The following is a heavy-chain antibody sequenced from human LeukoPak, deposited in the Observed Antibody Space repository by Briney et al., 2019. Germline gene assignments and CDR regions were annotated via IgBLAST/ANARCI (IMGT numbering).Heavy chain of an antibody. D-gene: IGHD6-6*01. CDR3: STGIAARLDY. CDR1: GYTLTKLS. CDR2: FDPENGES. J-gene: IGHJ4*02. V-gene: IGHV1-24*01. Sequence: ASVKVSCKVSGYTLTKLSMHWVRQAPGKGVEWMGNFDPENGESIYAQKFQGRVTMTEDTSTDTSYLELSRLRSEDTAVYYCSTGIAARLDYWGQGTLVTVSS.